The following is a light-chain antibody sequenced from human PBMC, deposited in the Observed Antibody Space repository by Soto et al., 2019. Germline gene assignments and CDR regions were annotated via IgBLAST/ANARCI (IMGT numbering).Light chain of an antibody. J-gene: IGKJ1*01. V-gene: IGKV3-20*01. Sequence: EIVLTQSPGTLSLSPGERATLSCRASQIVSSSYLAWYQQKPGQAPRLLIYGASSRATDIPDRFSGSGSGTDFTLTISRLEPEDFAVYYCQQYGSSPQTFGQGTKVETK. CDR3: QQYGSSPQT. CDR2: GAS. CDR1: QIVSSSY.